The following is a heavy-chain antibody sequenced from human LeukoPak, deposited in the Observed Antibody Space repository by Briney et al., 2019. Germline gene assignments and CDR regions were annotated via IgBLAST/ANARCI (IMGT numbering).Heavy chain of an antibody. CDR2: INTNTGNP. J-gene: IGHJ4*02. D-gene: IGHD1-7*01. CDR3: ARWREGTNWNYQDY. V-gene: IGHV7-4-1*02. CDR1: GYTFTSYA. Sequence: ASVKVSCKASGYTFTSYAMNWVRQAPGQGLEWMGWINTNTGNPMYAQGFTGRFVFSLDTSVSTAYLQISSLKAEDTAVYYCARWREGTNWNYQDYWGQGTLDAVSS.